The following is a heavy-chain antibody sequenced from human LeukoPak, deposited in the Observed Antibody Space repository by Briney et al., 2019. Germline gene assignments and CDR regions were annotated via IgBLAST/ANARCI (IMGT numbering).Heavy chain of an antibody. CDR3: ARVGVLEQRYRWFDA. D-gene: IGHD2-8*01. CDR2: ISSGSTYT. Sequence: KAGGSLRLSCEVSGFTFSDHYMSWIRQAPGKRLEWVSYISSGSTYTNYADSVEGRFTISRDNAKSSLYLQMNSLRAEDTAVYYCARVGVLEQRYRWFDAWGQGTVVTVSS. CDR1: GFTFSDHY. V-gene: IGHV3-11*05. J-gene: IGHJ5*02.